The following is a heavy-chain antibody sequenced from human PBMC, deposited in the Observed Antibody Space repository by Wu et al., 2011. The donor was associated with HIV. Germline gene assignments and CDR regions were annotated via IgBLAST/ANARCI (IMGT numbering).Heavy chain of an antibody. V-gene: IGHV1-18*01. CDR2: ISGYNGDT. J-gene: IGHJ4*02. D-gene: IGHD6-19*01. CDR3: AREDERQWLSQ. Sequence: QVQLLQSGAEVKKPGASVKVSCKASGFTFPTYGISWVRQAPGQGLEWMGWISGYNGDTHYVPNLQDRVTITADESTSTAYLEIHSLTSHDTATYFCAREDERQWLSQWGQGTQVIVSS. CDR1: GFTFPTYG.